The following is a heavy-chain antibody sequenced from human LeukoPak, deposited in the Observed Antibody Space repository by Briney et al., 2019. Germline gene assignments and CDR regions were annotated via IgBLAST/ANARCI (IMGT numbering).Heavy chain of an antibody. V-gene: IGHV3-7*03. CDR2: IKEDGSEK. Sequence: GGSLRLSCAASGFTFSRFWMTWVRQAPGKGLEWVASIKEDGSEKHYVDSVKGRFTISRGNAKNSLFLQMNTLRAEDTALYYCARYNFWSDYYTRNFDYWGQGTLVTVSS. CDR3: ARYNFWSDYYTRNFDY. CDR1: GFTFSRFW. D-gene: IGHD3-3*01. J-gene: IGHJ4*02.